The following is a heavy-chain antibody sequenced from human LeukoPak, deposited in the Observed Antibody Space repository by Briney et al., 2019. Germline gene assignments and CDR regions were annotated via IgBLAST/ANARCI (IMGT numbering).Heavy chain of an antibody. CDR1: GFIFRNYW. Sequence: GGSLRLSCVASGFIFRNYWMSWVRQAPGKGLEWVANIKQDGTEKHYIDSVKGRFTISRDNAKNSMFLQMNSLRAEDTAVYYCARDASDPKPFEYWGQGILVTVSS. J-gene: IGHJ4*02. V-gene: IGHV3-7*04. CDR2: IKQDGTEK. CDR3: ARDASDPKPFEY.